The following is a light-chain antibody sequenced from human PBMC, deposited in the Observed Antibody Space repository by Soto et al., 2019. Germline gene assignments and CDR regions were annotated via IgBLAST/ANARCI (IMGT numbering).Light chain of an antibody. J-gene: IGKJ3*01. Sequence: DIVLTQSPGSLSLSLGDRATLSCRFSENVRNTYLAWYQQKAGQAPRLLIYAASSRATGIPDRFSGSGSGTDFTLTITGLEPEDFAVYYCQQYGSSPDLITFGPGTKVDIK. V-gene: IGKV3-20*01. CDR2: AAS. CDR3: QQYGSSPDLIT. CDR1: ENVRNTY.